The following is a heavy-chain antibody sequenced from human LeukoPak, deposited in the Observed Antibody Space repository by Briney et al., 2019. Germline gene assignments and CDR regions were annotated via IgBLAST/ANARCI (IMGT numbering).Heavy chain of an antibody. V-gene: IGHV1-46*01. CDR1: GYTFTSYY. J-gene: IGHJ4*02. Sequence: ASVKVSCKASGYTFTSYYMHWVRQAPGQGLEWMGVINPSGGSTSYAQKFQGRVTMTRDMSTSTVYMELSSLRSEDTAVYYCARDPKDDTSGYYYFDYWGQGTLVTVSS. D-gene: IGHD3-22*01. CDR3: ARDPKDDTSGYYYFDY. CDR2: INPSGGST.